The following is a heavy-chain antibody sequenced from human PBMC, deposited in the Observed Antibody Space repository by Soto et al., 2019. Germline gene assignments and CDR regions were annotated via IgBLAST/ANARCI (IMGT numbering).Heavy chain of an antibody. D-gene: IGHD2-15*01. CDR1: GYTFTSYD. J-gene: IGHJ3*02. V-gene: IGHV1-8*01. CDR2: MNPNSGNT. Sequence: GASVKVSCKASGYTFTSYDINWVRQATGQGLEWMGWMNPNSGNTGYAQKFQGRVTMTRNTSISTAYMELSSLRSEDTAVYYCARGTTRRHCSGGSCYSRVAFDIWGQGTMVTVSS. CDR3: ARGTTRRHCSGGSCYSRVAFDI.